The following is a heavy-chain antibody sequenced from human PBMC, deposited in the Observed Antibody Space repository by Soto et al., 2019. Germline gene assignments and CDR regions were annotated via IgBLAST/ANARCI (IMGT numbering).Heavy chain of an antibody. CDR2: IIPIFGTA. J-gene: IGHJ4*02. V-gene: IGHV1-69*13. Sequence: SVKVSCEASGGAFSSYARSWVRQAPGQGLEWMGGIIPIFGTANYAQKFQGRVTITADESTSTAYMELSSLRSEDTAVYYCARAASRYGSGTFDYWGQGTLVTVS. CDR1: GGAFSSYA. CDR3: ARAASRYGSGTFDY. D-gene: IGHD3-10*01.